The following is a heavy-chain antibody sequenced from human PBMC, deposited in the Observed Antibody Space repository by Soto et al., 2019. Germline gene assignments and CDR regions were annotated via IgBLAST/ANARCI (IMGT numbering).Heavy chain of an antibody. CDR3: ARDLLAARRDYDYGMDV. CDR1: RFTYSSYE. CDR2: ISSAGSTI. D-gene: IGHD6-6*01. Sequence: GGSLRLSCAASRFTYSSYELKWVRQAPGKGLEWVSSISSAGSTISYADYVKGRFTISRDNAKNSLYLQMKSLRAADTAVYYCARDLLAARRDYDYGMDVWGQGTTVTVSS. J-gene: IGHJ6*02. V-gene: IGHV3-48*03.